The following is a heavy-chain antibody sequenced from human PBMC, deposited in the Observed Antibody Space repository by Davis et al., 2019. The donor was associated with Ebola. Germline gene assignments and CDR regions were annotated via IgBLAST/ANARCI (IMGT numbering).Heavy chain of an antibody. V-gene: IGHV3-23*01. CDR3: AMGAYYDSGNYYRPDY. Sequence: PGGSLRLSCAASGFTFSNYGMTWVRQAPGKGLEWVSSISGSGESIYYVDSVKGRFTISRDNSKNTVYLQMNSLRGEDTAVYYCAMGAYYDSGNYYRPDYWGQGTLVTVSS. CDR1: GFTFSNYG. CDR2: ISGSGESI. J-gene: IGHJ4*02. D-gene: IGHD3-10*01.